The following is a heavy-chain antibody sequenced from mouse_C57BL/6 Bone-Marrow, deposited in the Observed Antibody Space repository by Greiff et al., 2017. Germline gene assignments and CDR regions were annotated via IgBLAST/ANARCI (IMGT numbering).Heavy chain of an antibody. D-gene: IGHD2-4*01. J-gene: IGHJ1*03. Sequence: QVQLKESGAELARPGASVKLSCKASGYTFTSYGISWVKQRTGQGLEWIGEIYPRSGNTYYNAKFKGKATLTADKSSRTAYMELRSLASEDSAVYFCARDDYGIWYFDVWGTGTTVTVSS. CDR1: GYTFTSYG. V-gene: IGHV1-81*01. CDR2: IYPRSGNT. CDR3: ARDDYGIWYFDV.